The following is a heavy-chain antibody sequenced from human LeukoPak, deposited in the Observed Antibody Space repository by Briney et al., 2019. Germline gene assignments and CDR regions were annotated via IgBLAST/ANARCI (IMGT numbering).Heavy chain of an antibody. Sequence: PGGSLRLSCAASGFTSSSYALSWVRQAPGRGLEWVSGISASGDNTNYADSVKGRFTISRDNSKNTLFLQMNSLSADDTAVYFCAKLTGITGYWGQGTLVTVAS. CDR2: ISASGDNT. V-gene: IGHV3-23*01. D-gene: IGHD3-9*01. CDR1: GFTSSSYA. J-gene: IGHJ4*02. CDR3: AKLTGITGY.